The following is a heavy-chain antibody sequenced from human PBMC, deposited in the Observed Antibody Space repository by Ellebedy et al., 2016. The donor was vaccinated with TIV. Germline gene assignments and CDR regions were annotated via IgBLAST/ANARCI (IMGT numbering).Heavy chain of an antibody. CDR3: ARDKVVVAARAGMDV. Sequence: GGSLRLXXAASGFTFSDYYMSWIRQAPGKGLEWVSSISSSSSYIYYADSVKGRFTISRDNAKNSLYLQMNSLRAEDTAVYYCARDKVVVAARAGMDVWGQGTTVTVSS. D-gene: IGHD2-15*01. CDR1: GFTFSDYY. CDR2: ISSSSSYI. V-gene: IGHV3-11*06. J-gene: IGHJ6*02.